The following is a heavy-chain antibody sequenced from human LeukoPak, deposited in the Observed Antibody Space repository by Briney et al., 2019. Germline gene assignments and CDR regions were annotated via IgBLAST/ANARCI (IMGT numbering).Heavy chain of an antibody. D-gene: IGHD3-10*01. CDR1: GYTFTSYD. CDR2: MNPNSGNT. J-gene: IGHJ4*02. V-gene: IGHV1-8*01. CDR3: ARLLGSGSYHGGHY. Sequence: ASVKVSCKASGYTFTSYDINWVRQATGQGLEWMGWMNPNSGNTGYAQKFQGRVTMTRNTSISTAYMELRSLRSDDTAVYYCARLLGSGSYHGGHYWGQGTLVTVSS.